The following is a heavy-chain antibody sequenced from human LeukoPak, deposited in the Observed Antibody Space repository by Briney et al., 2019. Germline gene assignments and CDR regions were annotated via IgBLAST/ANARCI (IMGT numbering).Heavy chain of an antibody. CDR2: ISVYNGNR. Sequence: GASVKVSCKASGYTFTSYGISWVRKAPGQGLEWMGWISVYNGNRNYAQKLQGRVTMTTDTSTSTAYMELRSLRSDDTAVYYCARGGYCSGGSCYSPRFDPWGQGTLVTVSS. V-gene: IGHV1-18*01. J-gene: IGHJ5*02. CDR3: ARGGYCSGGSCYSPRFDP. D-gene: IGHD2-15*01. CDR1: GYTFTSYG.